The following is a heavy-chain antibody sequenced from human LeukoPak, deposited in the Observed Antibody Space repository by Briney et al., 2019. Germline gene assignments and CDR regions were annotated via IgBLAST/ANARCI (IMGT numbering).Heavy chain of an antibody. CDR1: GYSFTTYW. CDR2: IFPVDSDT. Sequence: GESLKISCKASGYSFTTYWIGWARQMPGKGLEWMGIIFPVDSDTRYSPSFQGQVTISADKSISTAYLQWSSLKASDTAMYYCASRVVTPDAFDIWGLGTVVTVSS. D-gene: IGHD4-23*01. J-gene: IGHJ3*02. V-gene: IGHV5-51*01. CDR3: ASRVVTPDAFDI.